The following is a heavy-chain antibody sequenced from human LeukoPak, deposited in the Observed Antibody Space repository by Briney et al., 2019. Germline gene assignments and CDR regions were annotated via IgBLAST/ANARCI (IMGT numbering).Heavy chain of an antibody. J-gene: IGHJ6*02. CDR3: AKTADSGSYSDYYYYYHMDV. V-gene: IGHV3-23*01. Sequence: GGSLRLSCAASGFTFSSYAMSWVRQAPGKGLEWVSAISGSGGSTYYADSVKGRFTISRDNSKNTLYLQMNSLRAEDTAVYYCAKTADSGSYSDYYYYYHMDVWGQGTTVTVSS. CDR2: ISGSGGST. CDR1: GFTFSSYA. D-gene: IGHD1-26*01.